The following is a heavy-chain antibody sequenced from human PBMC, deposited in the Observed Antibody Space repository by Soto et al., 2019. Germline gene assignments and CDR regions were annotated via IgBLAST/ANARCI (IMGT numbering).Heavy chain of an antibody. J-gene: IGHJ4*02. D-gene: IGHD2-21*02. CDR2: ISGRGVDT. CDR1: GFSFSSLA. V-gene: IGHV3-23*01. Sequence: PGGSLRLSCAASGFSFSSLAMSWVRQAPGKGLEWVSSISGRGVDTLYAASVKGRFTISRDNSRSTLYLQVNSLRAEDTAVYYCAKDQTDVTLFDSWGQGTLVTVSS. CDR3: AKDQTDVTLFDS.